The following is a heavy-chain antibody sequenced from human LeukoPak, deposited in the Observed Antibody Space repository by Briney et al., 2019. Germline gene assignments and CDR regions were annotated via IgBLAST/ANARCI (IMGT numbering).Heavy chain of an antibody. D-gene: IGHD3-22*01. V-gene: IGHV4-4*09. CDR2: IYTSGST. CDR3: ARHGNYYDSSGYYTASYYYYMDV. CDR1: GGSISSHY. Sequence: SETLSLTCTVSGGSISSHYWSWIRQPPGKGLEWIGYIYTSGSTNYNPSLKSRVTISVDTSKNQFSLKLSSVTAADTAVYYCARHGNYYDSSGYYTASYYYYMDVWGKGTTVTVSS. J-gene: IGHJ6*03.